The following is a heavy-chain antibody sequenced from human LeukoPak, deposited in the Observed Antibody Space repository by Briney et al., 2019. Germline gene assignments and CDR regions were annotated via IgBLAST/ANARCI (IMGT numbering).Heavy chain of an antibody. Sequence: PGGSLRLSCAASGFTFSSYGMHWVRQAPGKGLEWVAVISYDGSNKYYADSVKGRFTISRDNSKNTLYLQMNSLRAEDTAVYYCAKDRGGNPADYWGQGTLVTVSS. CDR3: AKDRGGNPADY. CDR2: ISYDGSNK. V-gene: IGHV3-30*18. J-gene: IGHJ4*02. CDR1: GFTFSSYG. D-gene: IGHD3-10*01.